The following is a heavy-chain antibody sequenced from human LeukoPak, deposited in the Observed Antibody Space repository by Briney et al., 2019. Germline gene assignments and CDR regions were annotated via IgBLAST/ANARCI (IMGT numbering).Heavy chain of an antibody. J-gene: IGHJ4*02. Sequence: GGSLRLSCAASGLAFSAYKMHWVRQAPRKGLVWVSRISTDGYTTDYADFAQGRFTASRDNTKNTWSLEMNSLRAEDTAVYYCVVGGSPGYWGQGTLVTVSS. CDR2: ISTDGYTT. CDR3: VVGGSPGY. V-gene: IGHV3-74*01. D-gene: IGHD2-15*01. CDR1: GLAFSAYK.